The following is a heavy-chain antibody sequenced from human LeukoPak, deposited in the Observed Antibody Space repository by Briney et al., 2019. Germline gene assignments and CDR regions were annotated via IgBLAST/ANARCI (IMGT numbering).Heavy chain of an antibody. D-gene: IGHD5-12*01. J-gene: IGHJ4*02. CDR3: AKEGYGGYGAFDC. Sequence: GGSLRLSCAASGFTSSTYDFSTYAMSWVRQAPGKGLEWVSGLSGTGLTTFYPDSVKGRFTISRDNSKNTLYLQMDSLRVEDTAVYYCAKEGYGGYGAFDCWGQGTLVTVSS. CDR1: GFTSSTYDFSTYA. CDR2: LSGTGLTT. V-gene: IGHV3-23*01.